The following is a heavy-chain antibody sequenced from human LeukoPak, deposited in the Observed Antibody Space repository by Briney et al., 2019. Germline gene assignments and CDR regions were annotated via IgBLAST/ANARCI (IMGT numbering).Heavy chain of an antibody. D-gene: IGHD3/OR15-3a*01. CDR2: IYYSGST. V-gene: IGHV4-39*07. Sequence: SETLSLTCTVSGGSISSSSYYWGWIRQPPGKGLEWIGSIYYSGSTYYNPSLKSRVTISVDTSKNQFSLKLSSVTAADTAVYYCARMGTGPRPYNWFDPWGQGTLITVSS. J-gene: IGHJ5*02. CDR1: GGSISSSSYY. CDR3: ARMGTGPRPYNWFDP.